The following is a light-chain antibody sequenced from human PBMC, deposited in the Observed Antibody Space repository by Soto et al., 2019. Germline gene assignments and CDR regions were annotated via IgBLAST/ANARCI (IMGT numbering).Light chain of an antibody. CDR1: QTISSW. CDR3: QHYNSYSEA. CDR2: KAS. J-gene: IGKJ1*01. Sequence: DIQMTQSPSTLSGSVGDRVTITCRASQTISSWLAWYQQKPGKAPKLLIYKASTLKSGVPSRFRGSGSGTEFTLTISSLQPDDFATYDCQHYNSYSEAFGQGTKGELK. V-gene: IGKV1-5*03.